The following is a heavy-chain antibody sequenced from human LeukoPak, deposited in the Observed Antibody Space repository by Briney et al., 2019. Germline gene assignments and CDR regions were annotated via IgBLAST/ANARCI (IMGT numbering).Heavy chain of an antibody. Sequence: ASVKVSCKASGYTFTSYAMNWVRQAPGQGLEWMGWINTNTGNPTYAQGFTGRFVFSLDTSVSTAYLQISSLKAEDTAVYYCARVLYGDASNWFDPWGQGTLVTVSS. CDR3: ARVLYGDASNWFDP. J-gene: IGHJ5*02. CDR1: GYTFTSYA. V-gene: IGHV7-4-1*02. D-gene: IGHD4-17*01. CDR2: INTNTGNP.